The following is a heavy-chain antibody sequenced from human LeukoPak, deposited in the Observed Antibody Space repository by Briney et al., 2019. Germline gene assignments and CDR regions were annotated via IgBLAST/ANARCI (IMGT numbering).Heavy chain of an antibody. CDR1: GFTFSSYG. CDR3: AKELPYYYGSGSYPSYYYGMDV. CDR2: ISYDGSNK. Sequence: GGSLRLSCAASGFTFSSYGMHWVRQAPGKGLEWVAVISYDGSNKYYADSAKGRFTISRDNSKNTLYLQMNSLRAEDTAVYYCAKELPYYYGSGSYPSYYYGMDVWGQGTTVTVSS. J-gene: IGHJ6*02. D-gene: IGHD3-10*01. V-gene: IGHV3-30*18.